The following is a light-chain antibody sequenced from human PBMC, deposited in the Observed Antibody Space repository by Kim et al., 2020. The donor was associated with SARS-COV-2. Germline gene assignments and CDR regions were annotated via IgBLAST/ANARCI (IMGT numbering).Light chain of an antibody. Sequence: PGKTARITWGGNNMGSKGVHWYQQKPGQAPVLVIYYDNDRPSGIPERFSGSNSGNTATLTISRVEAGDEADYFCQVWDSGSDHPVFGGGTQLTVL. CDR1: NMGSKG. J-gene: IGLJ3*02. CDR2: YDN. CDR3: QVWDSGSDHPV. V-gene: IGLV3-21*04.